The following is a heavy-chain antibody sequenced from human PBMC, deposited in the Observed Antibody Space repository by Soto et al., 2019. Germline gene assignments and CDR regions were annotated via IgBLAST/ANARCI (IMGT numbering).Heavy chain of an antibody. CDR3: ARWGGGKGG. J-gene: IGHJ6*02. D-gene: IGHD3-16*01. CDR1: GGSVTSYY. V-gene: IGHV4-59*02. Sequence: QVQLQESGPGLVKPSETLSLTCSVSGGSVTSYYWNWIRQPPGKGLEWIGYIYYSGSTNYNPSLKSRVTISVDTTKNQFPLKLISEPAADTAVYYCARWGGGKGGWGQGTTVTVSS. CDR2: IYYSGST.